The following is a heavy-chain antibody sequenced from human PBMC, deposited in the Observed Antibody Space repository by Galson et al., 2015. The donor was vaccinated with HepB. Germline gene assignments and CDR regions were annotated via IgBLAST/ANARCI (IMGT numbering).Heavy chain of an antibody. V-gene: IGHV3-33*01. CDR3: ASSLSGPPRITSTYYFDY. J-gene: IGHJ4*02. CDR2: IWFDGSNK. D-gene: IGHD3-16*01. Sequence: SLRLSCAASGFTFSSYGMHWVRQAPGKGLEWVAVIWFDGSNKYYADSVKGRFTISRDNSKNTLYLQMSSLRAADTAVYYCASSLSGPPRITSTYYFDYWGQGTLVTVSS. CDR1: GFTFSSYG.